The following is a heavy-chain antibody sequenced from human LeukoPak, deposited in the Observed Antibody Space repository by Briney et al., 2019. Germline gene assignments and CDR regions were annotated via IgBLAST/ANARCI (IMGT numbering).Heavy chain of an antibody. D-gene: IGHD3-10*01. CDR1: GFTFSSYN. Sequence: GGSLRLSCAASGFTFSSYNMNWVRQAPGKGLEWISFISSSSSTIYYADSVKGRFTISRDNAKNSLYLQMNSLRDEDTAVYYCARAIMVRGATEYWGQGTLVTVSS. CDR3: ARAIMVRGATEY. CDR2: ISSSSSTI. V-gene: IGHV3-48*02. J-gene: IGHJ4*02.